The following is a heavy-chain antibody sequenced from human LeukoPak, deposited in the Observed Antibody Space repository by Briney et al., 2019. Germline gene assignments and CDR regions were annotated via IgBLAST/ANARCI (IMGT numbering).Heavy chain of an antibody. CDR3: ARHDYDSSCYRRDYYFDF. CDR1: GASISSTGYC. Sequence: PSETLSLTCTVSGASISSTGYCWGWIRQPPGKGLEWIGSVCDIGITFYNPSLKSRLTMSVDTSRNQFSLRLSYVTAADTSLYYCARHDYDSSCYRRDYYFDFWGQGTPVTVSS. CDR2: VCDIGIT. D-gene: IGHD3-22*01. V-gene: IGHV4-39*01. J-gene: IGHJ4*02.